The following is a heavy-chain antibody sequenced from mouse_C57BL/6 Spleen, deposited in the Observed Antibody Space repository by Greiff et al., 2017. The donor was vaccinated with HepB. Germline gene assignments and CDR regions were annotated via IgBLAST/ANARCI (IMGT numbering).Heavy chain of an antibody. CDR2: IDPSDSYT. J-gene: IGHJ1*03. Sequence: VQLQQSGAELVKPGASVKLSCKASGYTFTSYWMQWVKQRPGQGLEWIGEIDPSDSYTNYNQKFKGKATLTVDTSSSTAYMQLSSLTSEDSAVYYCARSHYYGSSGGYFDVWGTGTTVTVSS. CDR1: GYTFTSYW. V-gene: IGHV1-50*01. CDR3: ARSHYYGSSGGYFDV. D-gene: IGHD1-1*01.